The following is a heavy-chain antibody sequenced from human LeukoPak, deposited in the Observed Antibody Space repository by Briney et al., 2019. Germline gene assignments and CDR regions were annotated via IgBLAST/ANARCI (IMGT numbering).Heavy chain of an antibody. CDR3: AKVFGTLLGFYYYYYGMDV. Sequence: GGSLRLSCAASGFTFDDYAMHWVRQAPGKGLEWVSLISWDGGSTYYADSVKGRFTISRDNSKNSLYLQMNSLRTEDTALYYCAKVFGTLLGFYYYYYGMDVWGQGTTVTVSS. J-gene: IGHJ6*02. CDR2: ISWDGGST. D-gene: IGHD1-14*01. CDR1: GFTFDDYA. V-gene: IGHV3-43*02.